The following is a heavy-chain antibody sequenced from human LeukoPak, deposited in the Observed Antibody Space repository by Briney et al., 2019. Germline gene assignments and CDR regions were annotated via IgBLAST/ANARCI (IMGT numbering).Heavy chain of an antibody. CDR3: AKETSESYSPLEY. Sequence: GGSLRLSCAASGFTFSSYWMTWVRQAPGKGLEWVSTINRSGSTYDADSVKGRFTISRDNSKNTLYLQMNSLRAEDTAIYYCAKETSESYSPLEYWGQGTLVTVSS. D-gene: IGHD1-26*01. V-gene: IGHV3-23*01. CDR2: INRSGST. J-gene: IGHJ4*02. CDR1: GFTFSSYW.